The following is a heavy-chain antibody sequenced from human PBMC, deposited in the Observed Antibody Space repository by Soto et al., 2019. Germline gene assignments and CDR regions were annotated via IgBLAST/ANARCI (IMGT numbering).Heavy chain of an antibody. Sequence: GGSLRLSCAASGFTFSSYWMHWVRQAPGKWLVWVSRINSDGSSTSYADSVKGRFTISRDNAKNTLYLQMNSLRAEDTAVYYCARVVEQPAQRYYYYYGMDVWGQGXTVTV. CDR3: ARVVEQPAQRYYYYYGMDV. CDR1: GFTFSSYW. D-gene: IGHD6-13*01. V-gene: IGHV3-74*01. CDR2: INSDGSST. J-gene: IGHJ6*02.